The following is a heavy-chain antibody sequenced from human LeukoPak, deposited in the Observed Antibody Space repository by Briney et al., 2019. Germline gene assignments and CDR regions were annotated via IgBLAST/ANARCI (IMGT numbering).Heavy chain of an antibody. V-gene: IGHV3-7*01. CDR2: MKYDGSEK. CDR3: ARDDYGDY. CDR1: GFTFSSYW. J-gene: IGHJ4*02. Sequence: PGGSLRLSCAASGFTFSSYWMSWVRQAPGKGLEWVANMKYDGSEKYYVDSVNGRFTISRDNAKNSLYLQMNNLRAEDTAVYYCARDDYGDYWGQGILVTVSS.